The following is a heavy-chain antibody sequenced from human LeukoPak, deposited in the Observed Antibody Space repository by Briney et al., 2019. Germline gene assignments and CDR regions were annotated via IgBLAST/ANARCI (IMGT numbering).Heavy chain of an antibody. D-gene: IGHD1-26*01. V-gene: IGHV3-21*01. CDR2: ISSSGGYI. CDR1: GFSFSSHY. CDR3: ARTYNGSSHFDY. J-gene: IGHJ4*02. Sequence: NPGGSVRLSCAASGFSFSSHYMNWVRQAPGKGLEWVSSISSSGGYIYSADSVKGRFTISRDNAKNSVYLHMNSLRAEDTAVYYCARTYNGSSHFDYWGQGTLVTVSS.